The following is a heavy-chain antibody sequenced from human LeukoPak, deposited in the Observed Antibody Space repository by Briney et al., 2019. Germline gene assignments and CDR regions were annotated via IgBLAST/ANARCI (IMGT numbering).Heavy chain of an antibody. CDR2: IRYDGSNK. D-gene: IGHD3-10*01. J-gene: IGHJ5*02. CDR3: ARDSVLNYYGSGNNWFDP. V-gene: IGHV3-30*02. CDR1: GFTFSSYG. Sequence: PGGSLRLSCAASGFTFSSYGMHWVRQAPGKGPEWVAFIRYDGSNKYYADSVKGRFTISRDNSKNTLYLQMNSLRAEDTAVYYCARDSVLNYYGSGNNWFDPWGQGTLVTVSS.